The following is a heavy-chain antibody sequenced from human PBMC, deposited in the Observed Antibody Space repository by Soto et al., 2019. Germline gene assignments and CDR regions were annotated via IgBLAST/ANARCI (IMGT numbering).Heavy chain of an antibody. CDR2: MNPNSGNT. D-gene: IGHD2-15*01. Sequence: GASVKVSCKASGYTFTSYDINWVRQATGQGLEWMGWMNPNSGNTGYAQKFRGRVTMTRNTSISTAYMELSSLRSEDTAVYYCARGGLGYCSGGSCYSDSSSHDYWGQGTLVTVSS. V-gene: IGHV1-8*01. CDR1: GYTFTSYD. J-gene: IGHJ4*02. CDR3: ARGGLGYCSGGSCYSDSSSHDY.